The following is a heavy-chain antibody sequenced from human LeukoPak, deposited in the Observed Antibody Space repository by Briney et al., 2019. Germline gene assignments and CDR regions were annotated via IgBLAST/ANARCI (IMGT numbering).Heavy chain of an antibody. V-gene: IGHV3-21*01. D-gene: IGHD6-19*01. J-gene: IGHJ3*02. CDR2: ISSSSSYI. CDR1: GFTFSSYS. CDR3: ARDLVPFAVAGTGSAFDI. Sequence: GGSLRPSCAASGFTFSSYSMNWVRQAPGKGLEWVSSISSSSSYIYYADSVKGRFTISRDNAKNSLYLQMNSLRAEDTAVYYCARDLVPFAVAGTGSAFDIWGQGTMVTVSS.